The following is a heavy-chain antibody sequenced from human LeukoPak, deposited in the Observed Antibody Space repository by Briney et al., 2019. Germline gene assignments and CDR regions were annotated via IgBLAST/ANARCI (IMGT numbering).Heavy chain of an antibody. V-gene: IGHV3-53*01. J-gene: IGHJ3*01. Sequence: QSGGSLRLSCAAPGFTVSSNYMSWVRQAPGKGLEWVSVIYSGGSTYYADSVKGRFTISRDNSKNTLYLQMNSLRAEDTAVYYCARETMGADIVVVPTPFDAFDLWGQGTMVTVSS. CDR3: ARETMGADIVVVPTPFDAFDL. CDR1: GFTVSSNY. CDR2: IYSGGST. D-gene: IGHD2-2*01.